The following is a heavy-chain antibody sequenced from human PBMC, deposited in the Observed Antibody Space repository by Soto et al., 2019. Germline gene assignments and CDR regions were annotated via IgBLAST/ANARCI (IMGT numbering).Heavy chain of an antibody. D-gene: IGHD3-10*01. Sequence: VESLNASCQGCGYRITSYCLSSVIHMTAKGLEAMGRIDPSDSYTNYSPSFQGHVTISADKSISTAYLQWSSLKASDTAMYYCARMEEVAHGGNYYYYYGMDVWGQGTTVTVSS. CDR1: GYRITSYC. CDR2: IDPSDSYT. J-gene: IGHJ6*02. CDR3: ARMEEVAHGGNYYYYYGMDV. V-gene: IGHV5-10-1*01.